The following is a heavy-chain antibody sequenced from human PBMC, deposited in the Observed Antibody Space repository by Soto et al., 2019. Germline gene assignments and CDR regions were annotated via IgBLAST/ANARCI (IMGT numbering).Heavy chain of an antibody. CDR1: GFTFSNYA. V-gene: IGHV3-23*01. D-gene: IGHD3-16*01. CDR3: AKDRGIMIAFGGVAHDV. J-gene: IGHJ6*04. Sequence: GGSLRLSCAASGFTFSNYAMSWVRQAPGKGLEWVSGISGSGGSTFYAKSVKGRFSISRDISKNTLYLQMNRLRVEDTAVYYCAKDRGIMIAFGGVAHDVWGNGTTVTVSS. CDR2: ISGSGGST.